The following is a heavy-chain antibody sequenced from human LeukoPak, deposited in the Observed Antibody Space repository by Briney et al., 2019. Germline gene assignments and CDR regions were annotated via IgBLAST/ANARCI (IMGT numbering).Heavy chain of an antibody. CDR3: GRVGIFGVVKTFDY. CDR1: GFTVSSNY. V-gene: IGHV3-53*01. D-gene: IGHD3-3*02. Sequence: GGSLRLSCAASGFTVSSNYMSWVRQAPGKGLEWVSVIYSGGSTYYAGSVRGRFTISRDNSKNTLYLQMNSLRAEDTAVYYCGRVGIFGVVKTFDYWGQGTLVTVSS. CDR2: IYSGGST. J-gene: IGHJ4*02.